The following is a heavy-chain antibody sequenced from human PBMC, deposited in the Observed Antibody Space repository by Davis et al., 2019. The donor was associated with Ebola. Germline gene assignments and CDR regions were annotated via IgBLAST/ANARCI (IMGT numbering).Heavy chain of an antibody. D-gene: IGHD3-3*01. CDR2: INHSGST. CDR1: GGSFSGYY. Sequence: MPSETLSLTCAVYGGSFSGYYWSWIRQPPGKGLEWIGEINHSGSTNYNPSLKSRVTISVDTSKNQFSLKLSSVTAADTAVYYCARDFSRITIFGVVTGWFDPWGQGTLVTVSS. V-gene: IGHV4-34*01. CDR3: ARDFSRITIFGVVTGWFDP. J-gene: IGHJ5*02.